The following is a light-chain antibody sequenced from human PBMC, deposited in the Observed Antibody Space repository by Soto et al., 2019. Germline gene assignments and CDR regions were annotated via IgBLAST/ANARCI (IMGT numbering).Light chain of an antibody. CDR1: TSDVGAYNY. J-gene: IGLJ1*01. CDR3: SSYAGDNKGV. V-gene: IGLV2-8*01. Sequence: QSVLTQPPSASGSPGQLVTISCTGTTSDVGAYNYVSWYQQHPGKAPKLVIYEVSRRPSGVPDRFSGSKSGNTASLTVSGIQAEDEADYYCSSYAGDNKGVFGTG. CDR2: EVS.